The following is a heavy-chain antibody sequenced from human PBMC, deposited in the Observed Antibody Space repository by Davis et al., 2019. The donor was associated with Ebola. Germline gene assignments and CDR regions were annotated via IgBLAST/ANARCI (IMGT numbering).Heavy chain of an antibody. Sequence: GESLKISCAASGFTVSSNYMSWVRQAPGKGLEWVAFIRYDAATGYYAESVKGRFTISRDNAKNSLYLQMNSLRAEDTAVYYCARDVIHYGDLLYYYYGMDVWGQGTTVTVSS. D-gene: IGHD4-17*01. J-gene: IGHJ6*02. CDR2: IRYDAATG. CDR1: GFTVSSNY. V-gene: IGHV3-30*02. CDR3: ARDVIHYGDLLYYYYGMDV.